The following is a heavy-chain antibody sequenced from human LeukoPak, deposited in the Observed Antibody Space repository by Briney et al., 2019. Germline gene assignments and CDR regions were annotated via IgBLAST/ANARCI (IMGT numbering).Heavy chain of an antibody. CDR2: IYYSGST. J-gene: IGHJ5*02. D-gene: IGHD5-18*01. Sequence: SETLSLTCTVSGGSISSYYWSWIRQPPGKGLEWIGYIYYSGSTNYNPSLKSRVTISVDTSKNQFSLKLSSVTAADTAVYYCARHLGVYSYGYFDPWGQGTLVTVSS. CDR3: ARHLGVYSYGYFDP. CDR1: GGSISSYY. V-gene: IGHV4-59*08.